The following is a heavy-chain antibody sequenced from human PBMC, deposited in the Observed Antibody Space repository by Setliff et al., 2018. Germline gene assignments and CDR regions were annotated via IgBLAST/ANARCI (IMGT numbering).Heavy chain of an antibody. CDR3: AREQWLDPPGYYYMDV. Sequence: PSETLSLTCTVSGGSISSYYWNWIRQPAGKGLEWIGHIYIGGSANYNPSLKSRVTMSIDTSKNQFSLKLNSVTAADMAVYYCAREQWLDPPGYYYMDVWAKGTTVTVS. V-gene: IGHV4-4*07. J-gene: IGHJ6*03. CDR1: GGSISSYY. CDR2: IYIGGSA. D-gene: IGHD6-19*01.